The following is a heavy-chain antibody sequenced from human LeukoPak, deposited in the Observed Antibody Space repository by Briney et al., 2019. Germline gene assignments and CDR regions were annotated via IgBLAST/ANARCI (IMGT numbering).Heavy chain of an antibody. CDR1: GFTFSSYA. D-gene: IGHD3-22*01. CDR3: AKVHTSSCSH. Sequence: PGGSLRLSCAASGFTFSSYAMSWVRQAPGKGLEWVSGISGSDGSTNYVDSVKGRFTISRDNSKNTLYLQMTSLRAEDTAVYFCAKVHTSSCSHWGQGTLVTVSS. J-gene: IGHJ4*02. CDR2: ISGSDGST. V-gene: IGHV3-23*01.